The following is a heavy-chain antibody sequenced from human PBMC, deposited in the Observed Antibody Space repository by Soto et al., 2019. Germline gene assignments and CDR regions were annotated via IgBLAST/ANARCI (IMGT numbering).Heavy chain of an antibody. D-gene: IGHD1-1*01. CDR3: VSHIKKYNINFKMDT. CDR1: GFTFGSYA. V-gene: IGHV3-23*01. Sequence: GESLKISCAASGFTFGSYAMSWVRQAPGKGLEWVSAILASGGATSHADSVKGRFAISRDNSKKSLFLQMNSLRAEDTAVYYFVSHIKKYNINFKMDTGGKGTTITVPS. J-gene: IGHJ6*04. CDR2: ILASGGAT.